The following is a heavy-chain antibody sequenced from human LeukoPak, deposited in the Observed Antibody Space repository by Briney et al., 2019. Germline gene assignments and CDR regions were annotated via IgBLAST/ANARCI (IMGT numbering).Heavy chain of an antibody. CDR2: FHTSGGT. Sequence: PSETLSLTCTVSGGSISSGDYYWSWVRQPAGKALEWIGRFHTSGGTNYNPSLESRVTISVDTSKNQFSLKLTSVTAADTAVYYCASTVFGVTYNWFDPWGQGTLVTVSS. J-gene: IGHJ5*02. V-gene: IGHV4-61*02. CDR3: ASTVFGVTYNWFDP. D-gene: IGHD3-3*01. CDR1: GGSISSGDYY.